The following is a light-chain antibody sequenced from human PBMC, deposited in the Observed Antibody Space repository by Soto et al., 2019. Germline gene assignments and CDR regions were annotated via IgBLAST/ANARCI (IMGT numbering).Light chain of an antibody. CDR1: SSDVGGYNY. V-gene: IGLV2-14*01. J-gene: IGLJ1*01. CDR2: DVS. CDR3: SSYTSSSTRV. Sequence: QSVLTQPASVSGSPGQSITISCTGTSSDVGGYNYVSWYQQHPGKAPKLMIYDVSNRPSGVSTRFSGSKSGNTASLTISGLQSEDEADYYCSSYTSSSTRVLGTGTKVTVL.